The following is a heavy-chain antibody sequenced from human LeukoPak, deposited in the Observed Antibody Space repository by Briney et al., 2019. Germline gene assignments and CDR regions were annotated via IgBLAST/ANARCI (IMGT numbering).Heavy chain of an antibody. CDR2: IWYDGSNK. V-gene: IGHV3-33*01. D-gene: IGHD2-15*01. CDR1: GFTFSSYG. CDR3: GRDQRRYCSGGSCYVDY. Sequence: PGRSLRLSCAASGFTFSSYGMHWVRQAPGKGLEWVAVIWYDGSNKYYADSVKGRFTISRDNSKNTLYLQMNSLRAEDTAVYYCGRDQRRYCSGGSCYVDYWGQGTLVTVSS. J-gene: IGHJ4*02.